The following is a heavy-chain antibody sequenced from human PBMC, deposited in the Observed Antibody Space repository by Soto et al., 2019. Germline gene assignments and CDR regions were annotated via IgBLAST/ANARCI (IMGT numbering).Heavy chain of an antibody. Sequence: GGSLRLSCAASGFTFSSYAMSWVRQAPGKGLEWVSAISGSGGSTYYADSVKGRFTISRDNSKNTLYLQMNSLRAEDTAVYYCAKDVPYYYDSSGYYYVHWGQGTLVTVSS. CDR2: ISGSGGST. CDR3: AKDVPYYYDSSGYYYVH. CDR1: GFTFSSYA. J-gene: IGHJ4*02. D-gene: IGHD3-22*01. V-gene: IGHV3-23*01.